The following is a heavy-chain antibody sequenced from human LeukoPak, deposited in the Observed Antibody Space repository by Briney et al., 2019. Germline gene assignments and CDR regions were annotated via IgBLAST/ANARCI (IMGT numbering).Heavy chain of an antibody. CDR1: GFTFSSYW. D-gene: IGHD4-23*01. J-gene: IGHJ4*02. Sequence: GGSLRLSCAASGFTFSSYWMHWVRQAPGKGLVWVSRMNSDGSSTRYADSVKGRFTISRDNAMNTLYLQMNSLRAEGTAVYYCAKAPDYGGNSIDYWGQGTLVTVSS. CDR3: AKAPDYGGNSIDY. V-gene: IGHV3-74*01. CDR2: MNSDGSST.